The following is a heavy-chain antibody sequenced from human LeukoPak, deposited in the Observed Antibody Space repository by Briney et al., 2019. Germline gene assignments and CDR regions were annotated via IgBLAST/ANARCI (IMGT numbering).Heavy chain of an antibody. CDR1: GFTFSSYE. V-gene: IGHV3-48*03. J-gene: IGHJ4*02. Sequence: PGGSLRLSCAASGFTFSSYEMNWVRQAPGEGLEWVSYISSSGSTIYYADSVKGRFTISRDNAKNSLYLQMNSLRAEDTAVYYCARVGIAVAGSFDYWGQGTLVTVSS. CDR3: ARVGIAVAGSFDY. D-gene: IGHD6-19*01. CDR2: ISSSGSTI.